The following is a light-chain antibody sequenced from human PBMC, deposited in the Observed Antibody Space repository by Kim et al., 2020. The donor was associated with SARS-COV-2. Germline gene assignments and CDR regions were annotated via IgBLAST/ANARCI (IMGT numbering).Light chain of an antibody. Sequence: PGQTARITCSGDALPKQYAYWFQQKPGQAPVLVIYEGTERPSGIPERFSGSTSGTTVTLTISGVRAEDEADYYCQSSDSSDTFWVFGGGTQLTVL. CDR1: ALPKQY. V-gene: IGLV3-25*03. CDR3: QSSDSSDTFWV. CDR2: EGT. J-gene: IGLJ3*02.